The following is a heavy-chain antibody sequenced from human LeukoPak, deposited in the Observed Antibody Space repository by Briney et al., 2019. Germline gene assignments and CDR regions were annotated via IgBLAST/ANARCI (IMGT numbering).Heavy chain of an antibody. D-gene: IGHD6-19*01. CDR1: GFTFSGYA. J-gene: IGHJ2*01. CDR2: ISWNSGSI. Sequence: GGSLRLSCAASGFTFSGYAMSWVRQAPGKGLEWVSGISWNSGSIGYADSVKGRFTISRDNAKNSLYLQMNSLRAEDTALYYCAKDWGAVADWYFDLWGRGTLVTVSS. V-gene: IGHV3-9*01. CDR3: AKDWGAVADWYFDL.